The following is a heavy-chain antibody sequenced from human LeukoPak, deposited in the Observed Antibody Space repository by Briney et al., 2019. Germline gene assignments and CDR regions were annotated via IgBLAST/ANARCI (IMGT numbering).Heavy chain of an antibody. J-gene: IGHJ6*03. CDR2: IYYSGST. CDR1: GGSISSYY. CDR3: ARLSGWPAYYMDV. D-gene: IGHD6-19*01. Sequence: SETLSLTCTVSGGSISSYYWSWIRQPPGKGLEWIGYIYYSGSTNYNPSLKSRVTISVDTSKNQFSLKLSSVPAADTAVYYCARLSGWPAYYMDVWGKGTTVTVSS. V-gene: IGHV4-59*08.